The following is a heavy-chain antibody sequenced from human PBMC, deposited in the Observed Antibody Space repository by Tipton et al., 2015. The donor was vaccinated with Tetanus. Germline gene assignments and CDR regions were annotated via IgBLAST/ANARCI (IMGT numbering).Heavy chain of an antibody. CDR1: GYNFKLYW. Sequence: QSGPEVKKPGESLKISCQGSGYNFKLYWIAWVRQMPGKGLEYMGIIYPGDSDTRYSPSFQGQVTISADKSITTAYLQWSSLKASDTAMYYCARRLGPYTGDQIWHFDLWGRGTLVTVSS. D-gene: IGHD7-27*01. V-gene: IGHV5-51*01. CDR2: IYPGDSDT. CDR3: ARRLGPYTGDQIWHFDL. J-gene: IGHJ2*01.